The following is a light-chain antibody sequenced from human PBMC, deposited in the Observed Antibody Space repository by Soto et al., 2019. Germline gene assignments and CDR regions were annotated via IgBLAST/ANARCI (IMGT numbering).Light chain of an antibody. V-gene: IGKV1-39*01. CDR3: QQSYSTPYP. CDR1: QSISSY. J-gene: IGKJ2*01. Sequence: DIQMTQSPSSLSASVGDRVTITCRASQSISSYLNWYQQKPGKAPKLLIYAASSLQSGVPSRFSGSGSGTDFTLTISSLQPAAFATYYCQQSYSTPYPFGQGTKLEIK. CDR2: AAS.